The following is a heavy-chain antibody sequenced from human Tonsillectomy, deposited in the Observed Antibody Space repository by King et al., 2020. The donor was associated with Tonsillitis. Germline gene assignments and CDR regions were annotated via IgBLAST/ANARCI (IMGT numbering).Heavy chain of an antibody. CDR2: IQLKSDGGTI. CDR3: VTGLGRTNGDS. Sequence: DVQLVESGGGLVQPGGSLRLSCAASGFTFSNAWMSWVRQAPGKGLVWVGRIQLKSDGGTIYYAAPVKGRFTISRDDSKRTLYLQMNNLEVEDTAVYYCVTGLGRTNGDSWGQGTLVTVAS. J-gene: IGHJ4*02. CDR1: GFTFSNAW. V-gene: IGHV3-15*01. D-gene: IGHD1-14*01.